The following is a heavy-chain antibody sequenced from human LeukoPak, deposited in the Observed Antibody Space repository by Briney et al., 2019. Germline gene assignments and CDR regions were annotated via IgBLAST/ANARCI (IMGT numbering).Heavy chain of an antibody. Sequence: PSGTLSLTCTVSGYSISSGYYWGWIRQPPGKGLEWIGSIYYSGSTYYNPSLKSRVTISVHTSKNQFSLKLSSVTAADTAVYYCARDTYYYGSGTYYFNYWGQGTLVTVSS. CDR1: GYSISSGYY. J-gene: IGHJ4*02. CDR3: ARDTYYYGSGTYYFNY. CDR2: IYYSGST. D-gene: IGHD3-10*01. V-gene: IGHV4-38-2*02.